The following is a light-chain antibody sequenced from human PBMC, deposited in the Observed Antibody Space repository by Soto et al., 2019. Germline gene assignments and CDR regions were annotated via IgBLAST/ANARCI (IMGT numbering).Light chain of an antibody. Sequence: DVQMAQSPSSLSASIGDRVTITCRSSQILNTYLNWYQQKAGESPRLLISAASTLQSGVPSRFSSSRAETDSSHNTNDLQPQDFSTYYCQQSFTAPPYTFGQGTKVEL. V-gene: IGKV1-39*01. CDR2: AAS. CDR3: QQSFTAPPYT. CDR1: QILNTY. J-gene: IGKJ2*01.